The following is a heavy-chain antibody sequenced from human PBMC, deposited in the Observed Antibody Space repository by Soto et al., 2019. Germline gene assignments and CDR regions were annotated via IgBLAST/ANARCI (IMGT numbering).Heavy chain of an antibody. CDR2: IHYSGATP. Sequence: GASVKVSCKASGYTFTNYYMHWVRQAPGQGLEWMGVIHYSGATPTYAQKFQGRVTITADESTSTAYMELGSLRSEDTAVYYCARANYYDSSGYYPPPPYGMDVWGQGTTVTVSS. V-gene: IGHV1-46*01. CDR1: GYTFTNYY. D-gene: IGHD3-22*01. J-gene: IGHJ6*02. CDR3: ARANYYDSSGYYPPPPYGMDV.